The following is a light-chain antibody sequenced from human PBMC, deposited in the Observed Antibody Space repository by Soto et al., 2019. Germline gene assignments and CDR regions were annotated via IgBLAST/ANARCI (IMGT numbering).Light chain of an antibody. V-gene: IGLV2-14*01. CDR1: IYDVGAYHY. CDR2: EVS. CDR3: ISYTTTGALV. J-gene: IGLJ2*01. Sequence: QSALTQPASVSGSPGQSITISCTGTIYDVGAYHYVSWYQQFPGNAPKLILYEVSNRPSGISNRFSGFRSGSTASLTVSGLQPEDDAHYYCISYTTTGALVFGGGTKLTVL.